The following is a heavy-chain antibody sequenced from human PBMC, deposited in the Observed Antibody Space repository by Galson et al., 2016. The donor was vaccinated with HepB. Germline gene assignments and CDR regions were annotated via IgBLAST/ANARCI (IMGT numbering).Heavy chain of an antibody. D-gene: IGHD5-24*01. CDR3: ARVSVAEERDY. CDR1: GGSITSDPHY. Sequence: TLSLTCTVSGGSITSDPHYWSWIRQHPGKGLEWLGEIYNNGHTNYNPSLKSRVTISLDKSRNQFSLNVTSVTAADTAVYFCARVSVAEERDYWGQGTLVTVSS. J-gene: IGHJ4*02. CDR2: IYNNGHT. V-gene: IGHV4-31*03.